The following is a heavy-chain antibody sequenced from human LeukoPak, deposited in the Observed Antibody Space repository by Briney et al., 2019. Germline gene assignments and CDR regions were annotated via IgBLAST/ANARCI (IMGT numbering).Heavy chain of an antibody. CDR3: AITYCGDRRCYGNNYCYYAMDV. D-gene: IGHD2-21*01. V-gene: IGHV1-69*01. Sequence: SAKVSCKASGGTLSTYAISWVRQAPGQGLEWMGGIIPMVGTAHYAQKFQGRVTITADESTSTAYMELSSLRSEDTAVYYCAITYCGDRRCYGNNYCYYAMDVWGQGTTVTVSS. CDR2: IIPMVGTA. J-gene: IGHJ6*02. CDR1: GGTLSTYA.